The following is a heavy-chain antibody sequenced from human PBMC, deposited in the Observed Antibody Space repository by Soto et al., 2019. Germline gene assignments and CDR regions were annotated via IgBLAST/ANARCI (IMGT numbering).Heavy chain of an antibody. D-gene: IGHD3-16*01. V-gene: IGHV3-23*01. Sequence: EVQLLESVGDLVRPGVSLRLSCTASGIILSNYAMNCVRQAPGKALEWVATISKDGANEHYADSVKGRFTISRDGSKNTLYLQMTSLRAENTAMYYCAKDPPTRFADYWGQGTQVTVSS. CDR2: ISKDGANE. CDR3: AKDPPTRFADY. CDR1: GIILSNYA. J-gene: IGHJ4*02.